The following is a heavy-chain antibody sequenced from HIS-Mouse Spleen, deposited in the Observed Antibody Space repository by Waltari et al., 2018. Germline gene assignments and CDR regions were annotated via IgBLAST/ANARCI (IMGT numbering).Heavy chain of an antibody. CDR1: GYSISSGYY. V-gene: IGHV4-38-2*02. J-gene: IGHJ1*01. CDR2: IYHSGST. CDR3: ARDSWAYAIEYFQH. D-gene: IGHD2-8*01. Sequence: QVQLQESGPGLVKPSETLSLTCTVSGYSISSGYYWGWIRQPPGKGLEWIGSIYHSGSTDYNPARKSRVTISVDTSKNQCSLKLSSVTAADTAVYYCARDSWAYAIEYFQHWGQGTLVTVSS.